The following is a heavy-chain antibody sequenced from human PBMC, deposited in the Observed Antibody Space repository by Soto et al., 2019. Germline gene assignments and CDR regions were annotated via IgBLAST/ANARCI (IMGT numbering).Heavy chain of an antibody. V-gene: IGHV3-30*18. CDR2: ISYDGSNK. D-gene: IGHD2-2*01. Sequence: GGSLRLSCAASGFTFSSYGMHWVRQAPGKGLEWVAVISYDGSNKYYADSVKGRFTISRDNSKNTLYLQMNSLRAEDTAVYYCAKDLEAYCSSTSCYGWDFDYWGQGTLVTVSS. CDR3: AKDLEAYCSSTSCYGWDFDY. J-gene: IGHJ4*02. CDR1: GFTFSSYG.